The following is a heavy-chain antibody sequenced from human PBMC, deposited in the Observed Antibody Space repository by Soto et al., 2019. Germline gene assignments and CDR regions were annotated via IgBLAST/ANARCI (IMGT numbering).Heavy chain of an antibody. J-gene: IGHJ6*03. CDR3: ARDRGVVVPAAMSYYYYYMDV. CDR1: GGTFSSYA. D-gene: IGHD2-2*01. Sequence: ASVKVSCKASGGTFSSYAINWVRQAPGQGLEWMGGIIPIFGTANYAQKFQGRVTITADESTSTAYMELSSLRSEDTAVYYCARDRGVVVPAAMSYYYYYMDVWGKGTTVTVSS. V-gene: IGHV1-69*13. CDR2: IIPIFGTA.